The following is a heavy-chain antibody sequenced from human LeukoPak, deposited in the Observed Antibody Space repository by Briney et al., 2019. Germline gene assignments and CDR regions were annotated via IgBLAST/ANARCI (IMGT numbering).Heavy chain of an antibody. CDR1: GGSISSYY. V-gene: IGHV4-39*01. D-gene: IGHD3-9*01. Sequence: SETLSLTCTVSGGSISSYYWGWIRQPPGRGLEWIGSLYYSGGTYYNPSLKSRATISVDTSKNQFSLKLSSVTAADTAVYYCARRVGNDWPDYWGQGTLVTVSS. CDR2: LYYSGGT. CDR3: ARRVGNDWPDY. J-gene: IGHJ4*02.